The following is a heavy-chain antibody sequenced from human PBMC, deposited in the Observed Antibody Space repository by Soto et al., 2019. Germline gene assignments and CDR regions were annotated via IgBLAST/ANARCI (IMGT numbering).Heavy chain of an antibody. D-gene: IGHD3-16*02. CDR1: GGSISSYY. CDR3: ARLYGLDAFDF. Sequence: QVQLQESGPGLVKPSETLSLTCTVSGGSISSYYWSWIRQPPGKGLEWIGYIFYSGSTNYNPSLKSRVTKSVDTSKNQFSLKLSSVTAADTAVYYCARLYGLDAFDFWGQATMVTVSS. CDR2: IFYSGST. V-gene: IGHV4-59*08. J-gene: IGHJ3*01.